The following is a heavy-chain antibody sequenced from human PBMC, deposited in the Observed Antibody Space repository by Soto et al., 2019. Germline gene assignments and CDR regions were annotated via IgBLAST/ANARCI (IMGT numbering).Heavy chain of an antibody. J-gene: IGHJ5*02. D-gene: IGHD6-19*01. CDR1: GSSVAGDSCY. CDR2: VYLSGST. CDR3: ARDDNSAWFLS. V-gene: IGHV4-61*01. Sequence: QVQLQESGPGLVKPSETLSLTCIVSGSSVAGDSCYWSWIRQPPGKGLEWIGSVYLSGSTNYNPALRGRVTIALAASKNQFSLRLNSVAAADTAIYYCARDDNSAWFLSWGQGTLVTVSS.